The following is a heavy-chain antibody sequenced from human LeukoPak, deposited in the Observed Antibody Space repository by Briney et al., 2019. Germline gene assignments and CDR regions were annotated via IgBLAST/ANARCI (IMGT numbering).Heavy chain of an antibody. Sequence: PSETLSLTCAVYGGSFSGYYWSWIRQPPGKGLEWVGEINHSGSTNYNPSLMSRVTISVATSKNQFSLKLSSVTAADTAVYYCARYCSSTSCAPGNWFDPWGQGTLVTVSS. V-gene: IGHV4-34*01. CDR3: ARYCSSTSCAPGNWFDP. CDR1: GGSFSGYY. CDR2: INHSGST. D-gene: IGHD2-2*01. J-gene: IGHJ5*02.